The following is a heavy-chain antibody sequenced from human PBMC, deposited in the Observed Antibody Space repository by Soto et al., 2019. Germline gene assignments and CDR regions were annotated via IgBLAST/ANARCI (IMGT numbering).Heavy chain of an antibody. D-gene: IGHD1-26*01. CDR3: ARLTGVGEDWFAP. V-gene: IGHV5-10-1*01. Sequence: SCKVSGERITVYGISRVLQMPGKGLEWMERIDPGDSYTNSSPSFQGHVTISADKSISTAYLQWSSLKASDTAMYYGARLTGVGEDWFAPWGQGSLVDVSS. J-gene: IGHJ5*02. CDR2: IDPGDSYT. CDR1: GERITVYG.